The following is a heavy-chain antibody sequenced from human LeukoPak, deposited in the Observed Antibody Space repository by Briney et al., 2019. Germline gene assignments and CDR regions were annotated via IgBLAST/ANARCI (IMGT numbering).Heavy chain of an antibody. D-gene: IGHD3-22*01. Sequence: GGSLRLSCAASGFTFSIYAMNWARQAPGKGLEWVSTITGSGGDTYYADSVKGRFTISRDNSKNTLYLQMNSLRAEDTAIYYCAKDPYVGGGYHFDSWGQGSLVTVSS. J-gene: IGHJ4*02. V-gene: IGHV3-23*01. CDR3: AKDPYVGGGYHFDS. CDR1: GFTFSIYA. CDR2: ITGSGGDT.